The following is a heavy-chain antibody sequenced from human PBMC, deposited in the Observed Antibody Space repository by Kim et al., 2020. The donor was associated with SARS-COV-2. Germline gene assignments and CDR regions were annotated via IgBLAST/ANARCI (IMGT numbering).Heavy chain of an antibody. CDR2: T. Sequence: TNYAKAVKGRFTDSRDSASNTLYLQMNSLRADDTAVYYWVKGGRLDYWGPGTLVTVSS. J-gene: IGHJ4*02. CDR3: VKGGRLDY. D-gene: IGHD1-26*01. V-gene: IGHV3-23*01.